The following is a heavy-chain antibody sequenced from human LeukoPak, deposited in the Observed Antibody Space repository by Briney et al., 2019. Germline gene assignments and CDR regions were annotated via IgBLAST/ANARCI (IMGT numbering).Heavy chain of an antibody. CDR3: VIDRGYGDGLWASPFDY. CDR1: GFTFSTYA. Sequence: GGSLRLSCSASGFTFSTYAMHWVRQAPGKGLEYVSAISTSGHLYYADSVKGRFTISRDNSQNTLYLQLGSLRAEDTAVYYCVIDRGYGDGLWASPFDYWGQGTLVTVSS. J-gene: IGHJ4*02. CDR2: ISTSGHL. D-gene: IGHD4-17*01. V-gene: IGHV3-64D*06.